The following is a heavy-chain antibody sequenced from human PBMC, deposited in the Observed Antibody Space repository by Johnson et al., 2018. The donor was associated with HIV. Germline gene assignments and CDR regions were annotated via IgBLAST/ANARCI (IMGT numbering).Heavy chain of an antibody. D-gene: IGHD5-18*01. CDR1: GFTCSSYA. CDR3: SRLPTGYSRDGFDI. J-gene: IGHJ3*02. Sequence: QVQLVESGGGVVQPGRSLRLSCAASGFTCSSYAMHWVRQAPGKGLEWVAVISYDGSNKYYADSVKGRFTISRDNSKNTLYLQMNSLRAGDTAVYYCSRLPTGYSRDGFDIWGQVTMVTVSS. V-gene: IGHV3-30-3*01. CDR2: ISYDGSNK.